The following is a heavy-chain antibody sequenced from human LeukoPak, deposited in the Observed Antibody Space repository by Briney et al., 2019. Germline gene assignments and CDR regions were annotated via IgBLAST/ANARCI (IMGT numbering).Heavy chain of an antibody. D-gene: IGHD3-16*02. J-gene: IGHJ4*02. CDR1: GGSFSGYY. V-gene: IGHV4-34*01. CDR3: ARHGGSITFGGVIVMYYFDY. Sequence: KPSETLSLTCAVYGGSFSGYYWSWIRQPPGKGLEWIGEINHSGSTNYNPSLKSRVTISVDTSKDQFSLKLSSVTAADTAVYYCARHGGSITFGGVIVMYYFDYWGQGTLVTVSS. CDR2: INHSGST.